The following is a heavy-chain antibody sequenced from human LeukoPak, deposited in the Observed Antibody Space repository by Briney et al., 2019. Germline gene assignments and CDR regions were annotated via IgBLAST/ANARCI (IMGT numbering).Heavy chain of an antibody. CDR1: GLTVSNNY. V-gene: IGHV3-53*01. Sequence: GSLGLSCAASGLTVSNNYMGWVRQAPGKGLEWVSVIYSRGDTYYADSVRGRFTISRDNSKNILSLQMNSLRADDTAIYYCTRVLSDTRGWYHFDYWGQGTLVTVSS. D-gene: IGHD6-19*01. J-gene: IGHJ4*02. CDR3: TRVLSDTRGWYHFDY. CDR2: IYSRGDT.